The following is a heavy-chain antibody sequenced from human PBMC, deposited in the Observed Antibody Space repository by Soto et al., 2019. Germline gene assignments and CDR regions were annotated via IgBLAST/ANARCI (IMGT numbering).Heavy chain of an antibody. CDR2: ISHSGNT. D-gene: IGHD1-26*01. V-gene: IGHV4-38-2*02. CDR3: ARDSDDSHYYYYGMDV. Sequence: SETLSLTCAVSDYSISKAYYWGWIRQPPGEGLEWIGSISHSGNTHYNPSLKSRVTISVDTSKNQFSLKLNSVTAADTAVYYCARDSDDSHYYYYGMDVWGQGTTVTVSS. CDR1: DYSISKAYY. J-gene: IGHJ6*02.